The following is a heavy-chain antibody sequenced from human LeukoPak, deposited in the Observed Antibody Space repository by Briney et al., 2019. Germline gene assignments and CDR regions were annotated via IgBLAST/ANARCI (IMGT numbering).Heavy chain of an antibody. Sequence: GGSLRLSCAASGFTFSSYAMSWVRQASGKGLEWVSYVSGSGGSTYYADSVKGRFTISRDNSNNALYLQMNSLRGDDTAVYYWAKRTDVLTGYYNAGGLGTLDTVPS. CDR3: AKRTDVLTGYYNA. CDR1: GFTFSSYA. CDR2: VSGSGGST. D-gene: IGHD3-9*01. V-gene: IGHV3-23*01. J-gene: IGHJ4*02.